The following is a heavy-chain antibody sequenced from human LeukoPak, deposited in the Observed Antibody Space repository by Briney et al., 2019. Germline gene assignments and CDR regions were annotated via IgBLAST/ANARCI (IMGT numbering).Heavy chain of an antibody. Sequence: GGSLRLSCAASGFTFSSYSMNWVRQAPGKGLEWVSSISSSSSYIYYADSVKGRFTISRDNAKNSLYLQMNSLRAEDTAVYYCARDPPNYYDSSGYYNCWGQGTLVTVSS. D-gene: IGHD3-22*01. CDR3: ARDPPNYYDSSGYYNC. CDR1: GFTFSSYS. V-gene: IGHV3-21*01. J-gene: IGHJ4*02. CDR2: ISSSSSYI.